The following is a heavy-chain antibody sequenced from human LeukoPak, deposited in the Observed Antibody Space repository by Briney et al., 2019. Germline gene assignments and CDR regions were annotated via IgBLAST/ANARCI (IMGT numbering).Heavy chain of an antibody. Sequence: PSETLSLTCAVYGGSFSGYYWSWIRQPPGKGLEWIGEINHSGSTNYNPSLKSRITISVDTSKNQFSLKLSSVTAADTAVYYCARGPRFLEWSWQAYYYYGMDVWGQGTTVTVSS. CDR3: ARGPRFLEWSWQAYYYYGMDV. CDR2: INHSGST. J-gene: IGHJ6*02. CDR1: GGSFSGYY. V-gene: IGHV4-34*01. D-gene: IGHD3-3*01.